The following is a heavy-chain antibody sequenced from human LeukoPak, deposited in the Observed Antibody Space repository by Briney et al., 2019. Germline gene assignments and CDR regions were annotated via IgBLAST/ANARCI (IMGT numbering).Heavy chain of an antibody. CDR2: IYYSGST. D-gene: IGHD1-1*01. V-gene: IGHV4-34*09. CDR3: ARDKAGTRDY. CDR1: GGSFSGYY. Sequence: SETLSLTCAVYGGSFSGYYWSWIRRHPGRGLEWIGYIYYSGSTYYNPSLKSRVTISVDTSKNQFSLRLSSVTAADTAVYYCARDKAGTRDYWGQGTLVTVSS. J-gene: IGHJ4*02.